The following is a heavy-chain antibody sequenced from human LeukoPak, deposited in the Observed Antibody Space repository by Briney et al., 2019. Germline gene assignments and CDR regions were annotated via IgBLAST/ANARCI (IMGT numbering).Heavy chain of an antibody. CDR1: GFIFSSTW. CDR2: IKSKTDGGTT. J-gene: IGHJ4*02. D-gene: IGHD3-22*01. Sequence: GGSLRLSCAASGFIFSSTWMSWVRQAPGRGLERVGRIKSKTDGGTTDYAAPVKGRFIISRDDSKNTLYLQMNSLKTEDTAVYYCTTAIEDYFDNSGYYYFDYWGQGTLVTVSS. CDR3: TTAIEDYFDNSGYYYFDY. V-gene: IGHV3-15*01.